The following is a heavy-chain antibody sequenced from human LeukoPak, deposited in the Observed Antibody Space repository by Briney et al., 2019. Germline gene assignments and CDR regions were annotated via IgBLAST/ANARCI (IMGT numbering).Heavy chain of an antibody. CDR1: GFTVSSNY. CDR3: ARGPAVAGSVDY. J-gene: IGHJ4*02. V-gene: IGHV3-53*01. Sequence: GGSLILSCAASGFTVSSNYMSWVRQAPGKGLEWVSVIYSGGSTYYADSVKGRFTISRDNSKNTLYLQMNSLRAKDTAVYYCARGPAVAGSVDYWGQGTLVTVSS. D-gene: IGHD6-19*01. CDR2: IYSGGST.